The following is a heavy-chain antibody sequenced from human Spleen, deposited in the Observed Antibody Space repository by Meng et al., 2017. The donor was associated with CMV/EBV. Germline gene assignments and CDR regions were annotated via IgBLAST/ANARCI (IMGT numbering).Heavy chain of an antibody. CDR3: AKDIGPIITYFDY. CDR1: GGSVSSGGFY. D-gene: IGHD5-24*01. CDR2: SDYRRGS. J-gene: IGHJ4*02. Sequence: SETLSLTCTVSGGSVSSGGFYWSWIRHHPGRGLEWIGYSDYRRGSKYNPSLKSRVTISEDKSKNQFSLKLSSVTAEDTALYYCAKDIGPIITYFDYWGQGTLVTVSS. V-gene: IGHV4-31*03.